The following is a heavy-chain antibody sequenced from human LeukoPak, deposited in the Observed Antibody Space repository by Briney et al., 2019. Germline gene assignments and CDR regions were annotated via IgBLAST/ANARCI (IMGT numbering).Heavy chain of an antibody. Sequence: GGSLRLSCAASGVTVSSNYMSWVRQAPGKGLEWVSVIYSGGSTYYADSVKGRFTISRDNSKNTLYLQMNSLRAEDTAVYYCARGTYYYDSSRAFDIWGQGTMVTVSS. CDR1: GVTVSSNY. D-gene: IGHD3-22*01. V-gene: IGHV3-53*01. CDR2: IYSGGST. J-gene: IGHJ3*02. CDR3: ARGTYYYDSSRAFDI.